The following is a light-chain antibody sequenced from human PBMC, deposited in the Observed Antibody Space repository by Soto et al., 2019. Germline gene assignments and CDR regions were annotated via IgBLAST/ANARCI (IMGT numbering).Light chain of an antibody. CDR3: QQYDNLPLT. CDR2: DAS. V-gene: IGKV1-33*01. Sequence: DIQMTHSPSSLSASVGDRVTITCQASQDISNYLNWYQQKPGNAPKLLIYDASNLETGVPSRFSGGGSATYFTFTISSLQPEDIATYYCQQYDNLPLTFGGGTKVDIK. CDR1: QDISNY. J-gene: IGKJ4*01.